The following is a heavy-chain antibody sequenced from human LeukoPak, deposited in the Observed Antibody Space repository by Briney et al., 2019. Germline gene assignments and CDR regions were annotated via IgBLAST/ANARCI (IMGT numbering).Heavy chain of an antibody. J-gene: IGHJ4*02. CDR3: ARTFYYYGSGSQTKFDY. Sequence: PGGSLRLSCAASGFTFNYYEMNWVRQAPGKGLEWVSSISSSGSTIYYTDSVKGRFTISRDNAKNSLYLQMNSLRAEDTAVYYCARTFYYYGSGSQTKFDYWGQGTLVTVSS. D-gene: IGHD3-10*01. CDR1: GFTFNYYE. CDR2: ISSSGSTI. V-gene: IGHV3-48*03.